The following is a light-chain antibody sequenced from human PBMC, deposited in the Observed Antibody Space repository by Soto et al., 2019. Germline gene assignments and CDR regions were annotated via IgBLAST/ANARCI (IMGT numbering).Light chain of an antibody. J-gene: IGKJ4*01. CDR3: MQALQTPLT. Sequence: DIVMTQSPLSLPLTPGEPASISCRSSQSLLHSDGYNYLDWFLQRPGQSPQLLIYLGSSRASGVPDRFSGSGSGTDFTLKISRVEAEDVGVYYCMQALQTPLTFGGGTKVDIK. V-gene: IGKV2-28*01. CDR1: QSLLHSDGYNY. CDR2: LGS.